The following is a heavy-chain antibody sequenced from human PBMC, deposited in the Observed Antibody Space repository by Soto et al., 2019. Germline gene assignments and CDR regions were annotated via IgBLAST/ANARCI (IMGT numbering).Heavy chain of an antibody. J-gene: IGHJ4*02. D-gene: IGHD3-22*01. V-gene: IGHV4-59*01. CDR3: ARASLDSSGYDFDY. CDR2: IYYSGST. Sequence: SETLSLTCTVSGGSISSYYWSWIRQPPGKGLEWIGYIYYSGSTNYNPSLKSRVTISVDTSKNQFSLKLSSVTAADTAVYYCARASLDSSGYDFDYWGQGTLVTVSS. CDR1: GGSISSYY.